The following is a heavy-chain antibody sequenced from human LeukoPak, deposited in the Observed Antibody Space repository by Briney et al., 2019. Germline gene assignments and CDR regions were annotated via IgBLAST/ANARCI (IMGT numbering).Heavy chain of an antibody. J-gene: IGHJ5*02. CDR1: GGSISSYY. V-gene: IGHV4-4*07. D-gene: IGHD3-22*01. CDR3: ARAPRNYYDSSGLIHRTLAFDP. CDR2: IYTSGST. Sequence: PSETLSLTCTVSGGSISSYYWSWIRQPAGKGLEWIGRIYTSGSTNYNPSLKSRVTMSVDTSKNQFSLKLSSVTAADTAEYYCARAPRNYYDSSGLIHRTLAFDPWGQGTLVTVSS.